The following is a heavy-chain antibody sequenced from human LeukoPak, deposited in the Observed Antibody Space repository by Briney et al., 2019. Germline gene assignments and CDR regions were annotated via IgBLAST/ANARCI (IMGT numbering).Heavy chain of an antibody. D-gene: IGHD1-26*01. Sequence: GVSLRLSCAASGFMFTAYTMNWVRQAPGKGLEWVSAISGSGGNTWYADSVKGRFSISRDNSKNTMYLQMNSLRVEDTAIYYCAKDSSGRGAFDIWGQGTMVTVSS. CDR3: AKDSSGRGAFDI. V-gene: IGHV3-23*01. CDR1: GFMFTAYT. CDR2: ISGSGGNT. J-gene: IGHJ3*02.